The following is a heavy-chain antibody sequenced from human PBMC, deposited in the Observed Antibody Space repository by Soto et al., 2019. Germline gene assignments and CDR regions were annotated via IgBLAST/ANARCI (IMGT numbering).Heavy chain of an antibody. D-gene: IGHD3-3*01. Sequence: EVQLLESGGGLVQPGGSLRLSCAASGFIFSSYAMSWVRQAPGKGLEWVSAIGSGGSTYYADSVKGRFIIPRDNSKNTLFLQMNSLRAEDTAVYYCAKDRLLWGINWFDPWGQGTLVTVSS. CDR1: GFIFSSYA. V-gene: IGHV3-23*01. J-gene: IGHJ5*02. CDR2: IGSGGST. CDR3: AKDRLLWGINWFDP.